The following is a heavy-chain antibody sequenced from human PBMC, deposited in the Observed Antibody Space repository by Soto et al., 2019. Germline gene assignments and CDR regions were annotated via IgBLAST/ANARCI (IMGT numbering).Heavy chain of an antibody. CDR1: GGSFSGYY. Sequence: SETLSLTCAVYGGSFSGYYWSWIRQPPGKGLEWIGEINHSGSTNYNPSLKSRVTISVDTSKNQFSLKLSSVTAADTAVYYCASGGGLLLSQNGNQKYYFDYWGQGTLVTVSS. CDR2: INHSGST. CDR3: ASGGGLLLSQNGNQKYYFDY. V-gene: IGHV4-34*01. D-gene: IGHD3-22*01. J-gene: IGHJ4*02.